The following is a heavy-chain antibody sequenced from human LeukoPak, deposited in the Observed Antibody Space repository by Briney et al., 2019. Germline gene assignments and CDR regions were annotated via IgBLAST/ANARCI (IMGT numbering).Heavy chain of an antibody. D-gene: IGHD6-13*01. J-gene: IGHJ3*02. V-gene: IGHV3-11*01. CDR1: GFTFSSYW. CDR3: AGAGGQQLGAFDI. CDR2: ISSSGSTI. Sequence: GGSLRLSCAASGFTFSSYWMSWIRQAPGKGLEWVSYISSSGSTIYYADSVKGRFTISRDNAKNSLYLQMNSLRAEDTAVYYCAGAGGQQLGAFDIWGQGTMVTVSS.